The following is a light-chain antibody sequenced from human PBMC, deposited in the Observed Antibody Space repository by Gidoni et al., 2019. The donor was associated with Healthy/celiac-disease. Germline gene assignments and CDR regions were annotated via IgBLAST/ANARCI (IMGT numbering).Light chain of an antibody. CDR2: GAS. J-gene: IGKJ1*01. CDR1: QSVSRSY. CDR3: QQYGSSPQT. Sequence: EIVLTQSPGTLSLSPGERATLSCRASQSVSRSYLAWYQQKPGQAPRLLIYGASSRATGIPDRFSGSGSGTDFTLTISRLEPEDFAVDYCQQYGSSPQTFGQGTKVEIK. V-gene: IGKV3-20*01.